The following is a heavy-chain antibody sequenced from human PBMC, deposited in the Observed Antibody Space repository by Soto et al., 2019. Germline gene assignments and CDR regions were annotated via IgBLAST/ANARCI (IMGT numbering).Heavy chain of an antibody. CDR3: AREAGAYCGGDCYSYFDY. CDR2: IWYDGSNK. D-gene: IGHD2-21*02. Sequence: QVQLVESGGGVVQPGRSLRLSCAASGFTFSSYGMHWVRQAPGKGLEWVAVIWYDGSNKYYADSVKGRFTISRVNSKNTLYLQMNSLRAEDTAVYYCAREAGAYCGGDCYSYFDYWGQGTLVTVSS. V-gene: IGHV3-33*01. CDR1: GFTFSSYG. J-gene: IGHJ4*02.